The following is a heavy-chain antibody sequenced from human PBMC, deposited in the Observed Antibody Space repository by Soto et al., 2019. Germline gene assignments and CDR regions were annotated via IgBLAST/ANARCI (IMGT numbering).Heavy chain of an antibody. CDR1: GGSISSGDYY. CDR2: IYYSGST. D-gene: IGHD6-19*01. J-gene: IGHJ6*02. Sequence: QVQLQESGPGLVKPSQTLSLTCTVSGGSISSGDYYWSWIRQPPGKGLEWIGYIYYSGSTYYNPSLKSRVTISVDTSKNQFSLKLSSVTAADTAVYYCARDSAEWLVLGGRSSYLGGHYYYYGMDVWGQGTTVTVSS. CDR3: ARDSAEWLVLGGRSSYLGGHYYYYGMDV. V-gene: IGHV4-30-4*01.